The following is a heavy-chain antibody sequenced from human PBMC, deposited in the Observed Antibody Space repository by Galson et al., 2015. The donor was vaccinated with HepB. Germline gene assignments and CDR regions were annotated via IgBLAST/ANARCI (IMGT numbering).Heavy chain of an antibody. V-gene: IGHV3-21*01. CDR3: ARDLRTPWQLLSP. CDR2: TSSSSSYI. J-gene: IGHJ5*02. D-gene: IGHD2-2*01. CDR1: GFTFSSYS. Sequence: SLRLSCAASGFTFSSYSMNWVHQAPGKGLEWVSSTSSSSSYIYYADSVKGRFTISRDNAKNSLYLQMNSLRAEDTAVYYCARDLRTPWQLLSPWGQGTLVTVSS.